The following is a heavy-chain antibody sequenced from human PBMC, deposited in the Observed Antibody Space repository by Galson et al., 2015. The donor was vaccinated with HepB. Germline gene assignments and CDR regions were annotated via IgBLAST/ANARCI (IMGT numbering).Heavy chain of an antibody. V-gene: IGHV3-74*01. CDR1: GFTFSSYS. J-gene: IGHJ4*02. CDR3: ARGVDVWGSFGFDY. D-gene: IGHD3-16*01. CDR2: INSDGSST. Sequence: SLRLSCAASGFTFSSYSMNWVRQAPGKGLVWVSRINSDGSSTSYADSVKGRFTISRDNAKNTLYLQMNSLRAEDTAVYYCARGVDVWGSFGFDYWGQGTLVTVSS.